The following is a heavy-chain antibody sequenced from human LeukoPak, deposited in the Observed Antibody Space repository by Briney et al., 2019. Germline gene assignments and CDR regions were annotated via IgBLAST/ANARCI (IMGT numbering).Heavy chain of an antibody. D-gene: IGHD6-19*01. CDR2: ISYDGTNK. CDR3: ARCQYSNGWYDAFDI. V-gene: IGHV3-30*04. CDR1: GFTFRSYA. J-gene: IGHJ3*02. Sequence: GRSLRLSCAASGFTFRSYAMHWVRQAPGKGLEWVAVISYDGTNKYYADSVKGRFTISRDNSKNTLYLQMNSLRAEDTAVYFCARCQYSNGWYDAFDIWGQGTVVTVSS.